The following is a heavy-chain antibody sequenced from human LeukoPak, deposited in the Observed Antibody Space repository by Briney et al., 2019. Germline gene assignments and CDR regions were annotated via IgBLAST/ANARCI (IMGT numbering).Heavy chain of an antibody. CDR3: ARDLPKSITMIVVGKTNDAFDI. Sequence: SETLSLTCTVSGGSISSYYWSWIRQPAGKGLEWIGRIYTSGSTNYNPSLKSRVTMSVDTSKNQFSLKLSSVTAADTAVYYCARDLPKSITMIVVGKTNDAFDIWGQGTMVTVSS. CDR2: IYTSGST. V-gene: IGHV4-4*07. D-gene: IGHD3-22*01. CDR1: GGSISSYY. J-gene: IGHJ3*02.